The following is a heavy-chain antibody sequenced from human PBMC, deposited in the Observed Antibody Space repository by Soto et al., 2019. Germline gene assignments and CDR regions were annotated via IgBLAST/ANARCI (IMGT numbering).Heavy chain of an antibody. D-gene: IGHD5-18*01. Sequence: EVQLLESGGGLVQPGGSLRLSCAASGFTFSSYAMSWVRQAPGKGLEWVSAISGSGGSTYYADSVKGRFTISRDNSKKPLYLQMNSLRAEDTAVYYCAKLKTRDTAMAEFDYWGQGTLVTVSS. CDR1: GFTFSSYA. J-gene: IGHJ4*02. CDR3: AKLKTRDTAMAEFDY. CDR2: ISGSGGST. V-gene: IGHV3-23*01.